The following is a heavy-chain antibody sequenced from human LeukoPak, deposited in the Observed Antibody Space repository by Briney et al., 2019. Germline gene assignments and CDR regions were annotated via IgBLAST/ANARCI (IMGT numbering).Heavy chain of an antibody. Sequence: SETLSLTCTVSGGSITSYSISSYYWTWIRQPPGKALEWIGFIYSSGSTKYNPSLKSRVSILVDTSKNQFSLKLNSLTAADTAVYYCARDGGDPAGYFDYWGQGTLITVSS. J-gene: IGHJ4*02. V-gene: IGHV4-61*01. CDR3: ARDGGDPAGYFDY. D-gene: IGHD4-17*01. CDR1: GGSITSYSISSYY. CDR2: IYSSGST.